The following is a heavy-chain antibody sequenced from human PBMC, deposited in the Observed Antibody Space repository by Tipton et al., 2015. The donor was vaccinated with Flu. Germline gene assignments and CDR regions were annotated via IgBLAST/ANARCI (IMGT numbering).Heavy chain of an antibody. J-gene: IGHJ3*02. V-gene: IGHV4-59*08. CDR2: IYYSGST. CDR1: GGSISSYY. CDR3: ARRGYDYGGAFDI. Sequence: TLSLICTVSGGSISSYYWSWIRQPPGKGLEWIGYIYYSGSTNYNPSLKSRVTISVDTSKNQFSLKLSSVTAADTAVYYCARRGYDYGGAFDIWGQGTMVTVSS. D-gene: IGHD5-12*01.